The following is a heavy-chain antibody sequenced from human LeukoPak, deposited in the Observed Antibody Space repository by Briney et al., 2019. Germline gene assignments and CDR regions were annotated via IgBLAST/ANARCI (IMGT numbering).Heavy chain of an antibody. J-gene: IGHJ4*02. D-gene: IGHD5-18*01. V-gene: IGHV1-2*02. CDR2: INPNSGGT. CDR3: ARRGYSYGTGYFDY. CDR1: GDTFTGYY. Sequence: GASVKVSCKASGDTFTGYYMHWVREAPGQGLEWMGWINPNSGGTNYAQKFQGRVTMTRDTSISTAYMELSRLRSDDTAVYYCARRGYSYGTGYFDYWGQGTLVTVSS.